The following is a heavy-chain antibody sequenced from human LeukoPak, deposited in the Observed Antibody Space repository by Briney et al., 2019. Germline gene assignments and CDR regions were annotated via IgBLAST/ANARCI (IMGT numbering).Heavy chain of an antibody. Sequence: GGSLRLSCAASGFTFSNFWMSWVRQVPGKGLEWVANIKPDGSEENYVDSVKGRFTISRDNAKNSLYLQMSSLRAEDRAVYYCARNKRGDYWGQGALVTVSS. J-gene: IGHJ4*02. V-gene: IGHV3-7*01. D-gene: IGHD1/OR15-1a*01. CDR1: GFTFSNFW. CDR3: ARNKRGDY. CDR2: IKPDGSEE.